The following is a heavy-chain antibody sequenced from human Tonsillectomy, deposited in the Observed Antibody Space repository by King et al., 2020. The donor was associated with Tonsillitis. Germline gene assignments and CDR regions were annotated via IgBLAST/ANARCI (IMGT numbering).Heavy chain of an antibody. Sequence: QLVQSGAELKKPGESLKISCKGSGYSFTTYWIGWVRQMPGKGLEWMGIIYPGDSDTRYIPSFQGQVTISADKSISTAYLQWSSLMASDTAMYYCARHPSSGYYYDSFDIWGPGTRIPVPS. CDR2: IYPGDSDT. J-gene: IGHJ3*02. CDR3: ARHPSSGYYYDSFDI. D-gene: IGHD3-22*01. V-gene: IGHV5-51*01. CDR1: GYSFTTYW.